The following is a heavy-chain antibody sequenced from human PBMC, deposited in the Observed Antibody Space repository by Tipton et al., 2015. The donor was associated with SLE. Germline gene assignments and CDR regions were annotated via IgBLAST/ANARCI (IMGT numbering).Heavy chain of an antibody. CDR3: ARPRMANGAFDI. CDR1: GGSFSGYY. J-gene: IGHJ3*02. Sequence: TLSLTCAVYGGSFSGYYWSWIRQPPGKGLEWIGEINHSGSTNYNPSLKSRVTISVDTSKNQFSLKLSSGTAADTAVYYCARPRMANGAFDIWGQGTMVTVSS. CDR2: INHSGST. V-gene: IGHV4-34*01. D-gene: IGHD5-24*01.